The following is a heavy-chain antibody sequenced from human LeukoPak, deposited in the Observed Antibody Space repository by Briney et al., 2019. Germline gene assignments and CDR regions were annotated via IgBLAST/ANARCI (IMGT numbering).Heavy chain of an antibody. D-gene: IGHD2-2*01. V-gene: IGHV3-30*04. J-gene: IGHJ4*02. CDR2: ISYDGSNK. CDR1: GFTFSSYA. Sequence: PGGSLRLSCAASGFTFSSYAMHWVRQAPGKGLEWVAVISYDGSNKYYADSVKGRFTISRDNSKNTLYLQMNSLRAEDTAVYYCARSEYQRLFYFDYWGQGTLVTVSS. CDR3: ARSEYQRLFYFDY.